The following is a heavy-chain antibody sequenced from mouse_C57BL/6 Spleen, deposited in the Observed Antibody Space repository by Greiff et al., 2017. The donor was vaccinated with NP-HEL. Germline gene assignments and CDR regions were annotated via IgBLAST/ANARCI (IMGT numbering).Heavy chain of an antibody. CDR2: IYPSDSET. D-gene: IGHD4-1*01. Sequence: QVQLQQPGAELVRPGSSVKLSCKASGYTFTSYWMDWVKQRPGQGLEWIGNIYPSDSETHYNQKFKDKATLTVDKSSSTAYMQLSSLTSEDSAVYYCARPDTGTRAMDYWGQGTSVTVSS. CDR3: ARPDTGTRAMDY. CDR1: GYTFTSYW. V-gene: IGHV1-61*01. J-gene: IGHJ4*01.